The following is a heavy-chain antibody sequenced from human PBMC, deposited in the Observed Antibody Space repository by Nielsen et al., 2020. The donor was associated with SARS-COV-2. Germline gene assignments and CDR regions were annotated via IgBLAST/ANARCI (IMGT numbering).Heavy chain of an antibody. J-gene: IGHJ6*02. CDR2: ISSSSYI. V-gene: IGHV3-21*01. CDR3: ARDACSSTSCYGLYYYYYGMDV. Sequence: GESLKISCAASGFTFSSYSMNWVRQAPGKGLEWVSSISSSSYIYYADSVKGRFTISRDNAKNSLYLQMNSLRAEDTAVYYCARDACSSTSCYGLYYYYYGMDVWGQGTTVTRLL. CDR1: GFTFSSYS. D-gene: IGHD2-2*01.